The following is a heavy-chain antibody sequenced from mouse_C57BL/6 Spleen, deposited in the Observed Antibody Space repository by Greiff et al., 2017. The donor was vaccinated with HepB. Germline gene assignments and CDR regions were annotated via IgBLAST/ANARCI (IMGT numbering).Heavy chain of an antibody. Sequence: VQLKESGPGLVKPSQSLSLTCSVTGYSITSGYYWNWIRQFPGNKLEWMGYISYDGSNNYNPSLKNRISITRDTSKNQFFLKLNTVTTEDTATYYCTRATVALDYWGQGTTLTVSS. CDR2: ISYDGSN. V-gene: IGHV3-6*01. CDR1: GYSITSGYY. J-gene: IGHJ2*01. CDR3: TRATVALDY. D-gene: IGHD1-1*01.